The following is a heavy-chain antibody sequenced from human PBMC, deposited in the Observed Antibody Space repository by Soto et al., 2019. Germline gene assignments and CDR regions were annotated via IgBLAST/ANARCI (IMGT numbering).Heavy chain of an antibody. CDR2: IYWNDDK. Sequence: QITLKESGPTLVEPTQTLTLTCTYSGFSLRTTGVGVGWIRQPPGKALEWLGIIYWNDDKRYSPSLKTRLTLPSDTSKSPVVLTMTNMDPVYTATYYCAHTWGLPFDSLGQGSLVIVSS. D-gene: IGHD3-16*01. CDR3: AHTWGLPFDS. V-gene: IGHV2-5*01. CDR1: GFSLRTTGVG. J-gene: IGHJ4*02.